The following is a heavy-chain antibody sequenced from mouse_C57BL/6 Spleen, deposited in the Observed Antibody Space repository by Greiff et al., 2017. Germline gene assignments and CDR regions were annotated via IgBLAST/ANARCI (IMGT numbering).Heavy chain of an antibody. J-gene: IGHJ2*01. CDR1: GYTFTSYG. CDR2: IYPRSGNT. CDR3: ARLFITTVVATSFDY. D-gene: IGHD1-1*01. Sequence: QVQLQQSGAELARPGASVKLSCKASGYTFTSYGISWVKQRTGQGLEWIGEIYPRSGNTYYNEKFKGKATLTADKSSSTAYMELRSLTSEDSAVYFCARLFITTVVATSFDYWGQGTTLTVSS. V-gene: IGHV1-81*01.